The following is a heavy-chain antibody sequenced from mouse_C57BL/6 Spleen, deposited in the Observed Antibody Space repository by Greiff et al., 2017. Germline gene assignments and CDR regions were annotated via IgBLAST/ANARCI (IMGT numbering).Heavy chain of an antibody. J-gene: IGHJ2*01. V-gene: IGHV14-3*01. D-gene: IGHD1-1*01. CDR1: GYTITNTY. Sequence: EVQLLQSVAELVRPGASVKLSCTASGYTITNTYMHWVKQRPGQGLEWIGRIDPANGNTKYAPKFQGKATLTADTSSNTAYLQRSSLTSDDTAIYYCAREGCGSRFGYWGQGTTLTVSS. CDR2: IDPANGNT. CDR3: AREGCGSRFGY.